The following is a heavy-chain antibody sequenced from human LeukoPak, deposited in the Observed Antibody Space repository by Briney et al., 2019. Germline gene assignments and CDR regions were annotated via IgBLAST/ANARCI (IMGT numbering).Heavy chain of an antibody. V-gene: IGHV3-48*03. CDR2: ISSSGSTI. CDR3: AREAWVYGNYGMDV. D-gene: IGHD2-8*01. J-gene: IGHJ6*02. CDR1: GFTFSSYE. Sequence: PGGSLRLSCAASGFTFSSYEMNWVRQAPGQGQEWVSYISSSGSTIYYADSVKGRFTISRDNAKNSLYLQMNSLRAEDTAVYYCAREAWVYGNYGMDVWGQGTTVTVSS.